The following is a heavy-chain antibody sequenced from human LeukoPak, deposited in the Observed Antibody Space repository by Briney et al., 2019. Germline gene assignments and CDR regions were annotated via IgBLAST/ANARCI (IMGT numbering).Heavy chain of an antibody. CDR2: IYYSGST. D-gene: IGHD4-23*01. CDR3: ARRWDYGGPIDY. V-gene: IGHV4-59*01. CDR1: GGSISSYY. Sequence: SETLSLTCTVSGGSISSYYWSWIRQPPGKGLEWIGYIYYSGSTNYNPSLKSRVTISVDTSKNQFSLKLSSVTAADTAVYYCARRWDYGGPIDYWGQGTLVTVSS. J-gene: IGHJ4*02.